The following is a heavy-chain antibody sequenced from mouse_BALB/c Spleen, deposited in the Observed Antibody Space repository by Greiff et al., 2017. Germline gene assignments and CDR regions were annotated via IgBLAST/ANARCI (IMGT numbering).Heavy chain of an antibody. V-gene: IGHV1-85*01. CDR3: ARNYGYAMDY. Sequence: QVQLQQSGAELVKPGASVKLSCKTSGFTFSSSYISWLKQKPGQSLEWIAWIYAGTGGTSYNQKFKGKATLTVDESSSTAYMQLSSLTSEDSAVYYCARNYGYAMDYWGQGTSVTVSS. D-gene: IGHD1-1*01. CDR1: GFTFSSSY. CDR2: IYAGTGGT. J-gene: IGHJ4*01.